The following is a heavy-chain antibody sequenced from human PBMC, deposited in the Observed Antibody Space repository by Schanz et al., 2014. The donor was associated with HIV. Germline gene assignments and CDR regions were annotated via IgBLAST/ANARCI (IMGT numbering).Heavy chain of an antibody. CDR2: LSHSGTT. D-gene: IGHD3-10*01. CDR3: ARGGILLPRGVSNWFDP. V-gene: IGHV4-34*01. Sequence: QVQLRQSGAGLLKPSETLSLTCDLYGGSFSGYYWSWVRQSPGKGLEGIGELSHSGTTNYNPSLRSRVSMSVDTSKNKFSVKLKSMTAADTAVYYCARGGILLPRGVSNWFDPWGQGTLVIVSS. CDR1: GGSFSGYY. J-gene: IGHJ5*02.